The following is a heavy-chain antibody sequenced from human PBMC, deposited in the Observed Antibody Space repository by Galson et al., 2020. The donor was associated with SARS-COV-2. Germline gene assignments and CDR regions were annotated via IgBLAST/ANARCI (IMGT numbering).Heavy chain of an antibody. V-gene: IGHV3-9*01. CDR1: GFTFDDYA. CDR2: ISWNSRNI. J-gene: IGHJ6*02. CDR3: TKGTIYGDYFYYGMDV. Sequence: GGSLRLSCAASGFTFDDYAMHWVRQAPGKGLERVSGISWNSRNIDYEDSVTGRFTISRDNAKNSLYLQMNSLRAEDTALYFCTKGTIYGDYFYYGMDVWGQGTTGIVSS. D-gene: IGHD4-17*01.